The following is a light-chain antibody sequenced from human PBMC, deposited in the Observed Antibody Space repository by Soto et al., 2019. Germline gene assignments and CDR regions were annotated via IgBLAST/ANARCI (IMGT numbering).Light chain of an antibody. CDR2: DAS. CDR3: QQYSTYST. J-gene: IGKJ1*01. V-gene: IGKV1-5*01. Sequence: DIQMTQSPSTLSASVGDRVTITCRASQSISSSLAWYQQKPAKAPKLLIYDASNLESGVPSIFSGSGSGTEFTLTISSLPPDNFATYYCQQYSTYSTFGQGTRVEIK. CDR1: QSISSS.